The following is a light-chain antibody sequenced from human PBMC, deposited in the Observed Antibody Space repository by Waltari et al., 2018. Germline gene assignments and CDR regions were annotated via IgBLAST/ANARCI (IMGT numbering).Light chain of an antibody. CDR3: CSYATRNTPVA. J-gene: IGLJ2*01. V-gene: IGLV2-23*02. CDR1: SSDVGNYDF. Sequence: QSALTQPASVSGSPAQSITISCTGSSSDVGNYDFVSLYQQYPGKAPKVIMYEVNKRPSWVSDRFSGSESGNTASLTISGLQPEDEADYRCCSYATRNTPVAFGGGTKVTLL. CDR2: EVN.